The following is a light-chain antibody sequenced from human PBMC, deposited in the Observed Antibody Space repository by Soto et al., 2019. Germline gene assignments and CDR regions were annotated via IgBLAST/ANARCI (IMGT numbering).Light chain of an antibody. CDR3: LQHFNVSCR. V-gene: IGKV1-6*01. Sequence: AIQMTQSPSSLSASVGDRVTITCRASRDIGNDLGWYQQKPGKAPKHLIFAASNLQSGVPSRFSGGGSGTDFTLAISSLQDDDFGTYYCLQHFNVSCRFGQGTKVE. J-gene: IGKJ1*01. CDR2: AAS. CDR1: RDIGND.